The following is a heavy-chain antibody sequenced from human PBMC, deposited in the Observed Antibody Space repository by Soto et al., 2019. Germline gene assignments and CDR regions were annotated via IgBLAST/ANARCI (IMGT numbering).Heavy chain of an antibody. CDR3: ARVGSGSHGFAFDI. CDR2: IYYSGST. J-gene: IGHJ3*02. D-gene: IGHD1-26*01. Sequence: PSETLSLTCTVSGGSISSYYWSWIRQPPGKGLEWIGYIYYSGSTNYNPSLKSRVTISVDTSKNQFSLKLSSVTAADTAVYYCARVGSGSHGFAFDIRGQGTMGTVS. CDR1: GGSISSYY. V-gene: IGHV4-59*01.